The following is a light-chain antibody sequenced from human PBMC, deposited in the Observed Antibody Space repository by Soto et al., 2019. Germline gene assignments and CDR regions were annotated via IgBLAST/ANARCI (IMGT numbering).Light chain of an antibody. CDR3: SLYASTNTFM. J-gene: IGLJ3*02. CDR1: SSDIGRYNL. Sequence: QSALTQPASVSGSPGQSITISCTGTSSDIGRYNLVSWYQQHPGKPPKLMIYGATKRPSGVSNRFSGSKSGNTASLTISGLQAEDEADYYCSLYASTNTFMFGGGTKLPS. CDR2: GAT. V-gene: IGLV2-23*02.